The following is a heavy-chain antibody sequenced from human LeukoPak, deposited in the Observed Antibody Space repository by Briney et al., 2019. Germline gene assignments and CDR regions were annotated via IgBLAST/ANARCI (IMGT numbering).Heavy chain of an antibody. V-gene: IGHV3-48*01. D-gene: IGHD3-10*01. CDR1: GFTFSTYT. CDR3: ARAQFVERFNP. CDR2: ISSSGTTI. J-gene: IGHJ5*02. Sequence: GRSLRLSCEASGFTFSTYTMNWVRQAPGKGQEWVSYISSSGTTIYYADSVRGRFTISRDNAKNSLYLQMNSLRAEDTAVYFCARAQFVERFNPWGQGTLVTVSS.